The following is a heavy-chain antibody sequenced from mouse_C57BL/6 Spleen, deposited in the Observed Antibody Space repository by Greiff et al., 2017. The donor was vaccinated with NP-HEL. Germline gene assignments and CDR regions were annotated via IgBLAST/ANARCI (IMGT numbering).Heavy chain of an antibody. D-gene: IGHD1-1*01. J-gene: IGHJ3*01. CDR1: GYTFTSYW. Sequence: QVQLQQPGAELVKPGASVKVSCKASGYTFTSYWMHWVKQRPGQGLEWIGRIHPSDSDTNYNQKFKGKATLTVDKSSSTAYMQLSSLTSEDSAVYYCAIIPIFTTVEAYWGQGTLVTVSA. CDR2: IHPSDSDT. CDR3: AIIPIFTTVEAY. V-gene: IGHV1-74*01.